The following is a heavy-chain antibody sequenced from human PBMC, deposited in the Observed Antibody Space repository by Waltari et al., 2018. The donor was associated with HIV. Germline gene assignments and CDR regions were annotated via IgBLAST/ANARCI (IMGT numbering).Heavy chain of an antibody. D-gene: IGHD2-2*01. J-gene: IGHJ3*02. CDR2: NNHSGGT. CDR1: GGSFSGYY. Sequence: QVQLQQWGAGLLKPSETLSLTCAVYGGSFSGYYWSWIRKPPGKGLEWIGENNHSGGTHYNPALKSLVHISVDTSKNQFSLKLSSVTAADTAVYYCARESVCLDAFDIWGQGTMVTVSS. CDR3: ARESVCLDAFDI. V-gene: IGHV4-34*01.